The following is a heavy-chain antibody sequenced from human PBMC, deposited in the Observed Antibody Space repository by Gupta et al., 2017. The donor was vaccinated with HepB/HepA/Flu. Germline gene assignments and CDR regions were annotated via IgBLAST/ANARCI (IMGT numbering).Heavy chain of an antibody. CDR1: GLPFSPYT. J-gene: IGHJ4*02. Sequence: EVQLVQSGGGLAKPGGSLRLSCTASGLPFSPYTINWVRQAPGKGLEWVSSISYTSSNIYYADSVKGRFTVSRDNAKNSLYLHMNSLRAEDTAVYYCARGIVVVPAAIDYWGQGTLVTVSS. D-gene: IGHD2-2*01. V-gene: IGHV3-21*01. CDR3: ARGIVVVPAAIDY. CDR2: ISYTSSNI.